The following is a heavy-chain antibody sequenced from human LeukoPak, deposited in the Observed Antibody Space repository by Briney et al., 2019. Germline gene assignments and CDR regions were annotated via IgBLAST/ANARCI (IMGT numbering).Heavy chain of an antibody. CDR3: ARDSGYSGYGGIGY. D-gene: IGHD5-12*01. V-gene: IGHV3-33*01. J-gene: IGHJ4*02. CDR1: GFTFSSYG. CDR2: IWYDGSNK. Sequence: PGRSLRLSCAASGFTFSSYGMHWVRQAPGKGLEWVAVIWYDGSNKYYADSVKGRFTISRDNSKNTLYLQMNSLRAEDTAVYYCARDSGYSGYGGIGYWGQGTLVTVSS.